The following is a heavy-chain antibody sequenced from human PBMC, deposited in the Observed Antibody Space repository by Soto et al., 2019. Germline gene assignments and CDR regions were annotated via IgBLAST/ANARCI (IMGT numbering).Heavy chain of an antibody. V-gene: IGHV4-4*02. CDR2: IYHSGRT. CDR1: GGSINSSNW. CDR3: AGYYGSGSYYLDWFDP. J-gene: IGHJ5*02. D-gene: IGHD3-10*01. Sequence: QAQLQESGPGLVKHSGTLSRTCAVSGGSINSSNWWTWVRQPPGQGLEWIGEIYHSGRTNYNPSLKSRVTISIVTSKNQFSLKLASVTAADTAVYFCAGYYGSGSYYLDWFDPWSQGTLVTVSS.